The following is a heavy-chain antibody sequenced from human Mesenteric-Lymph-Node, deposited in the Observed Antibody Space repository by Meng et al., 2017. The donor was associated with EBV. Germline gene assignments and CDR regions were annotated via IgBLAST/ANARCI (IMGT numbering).Heavy chain of an antibody. J-gene: IGHJ2*01. CDR2: T. Sequence: EVVCAECGGVGVRPGGSLRSSCAASGFTFDDHGMSWVRQAPVKGLEWVSGTGYADSVKGRFTISRDSAKNTLYLQMNSLRAEDTAVYYCVREGKDAWYFDLWGRGTLVTVSS. CDR3: VREGKDAWYFDL. CDR1: GFTFDDHG. V-gene: IGHV3-20*04.